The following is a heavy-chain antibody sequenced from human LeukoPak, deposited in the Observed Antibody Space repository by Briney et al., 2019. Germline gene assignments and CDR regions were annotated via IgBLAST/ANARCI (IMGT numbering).Heavy chain of an antibody. CDR1: GYTFTSYG. J-gene: IGHJ4*02. D-gene: IGHD4/OR15-4a*01. CDR3: ARMGDYHLVSFFDY. V-gene: IGHV1-18*01. Sequence: ASVKVSCKSSGYTFTSYGFSWVRQAPGQGLEWMGWISAYDGNTNYAQKLQGRVTMTTDTSTSTAYMELTSLRSDDTAVYYCARMGDYHLVSFFDYWGQGTLVTVSS. CDR2: ISAYDGNT.